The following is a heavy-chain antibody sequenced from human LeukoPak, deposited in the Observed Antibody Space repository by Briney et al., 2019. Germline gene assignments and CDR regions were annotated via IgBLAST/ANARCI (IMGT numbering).Heavy chain of an antibody. Sequence: PGGSLRLSCAASGFTFSIYGMSWVRQAPGKGLEWVSGISGSGGSTYYADSVKGRFTISRDNSKNTLYLQMNSLRAEDTAVYYCAKDRRYDSSGYSPYYFDYWGQGTLVTVSS. CDR3: AKDRRYDSSGYSPYYFDY. CDR2: ISGSGGST. CDR1: GFTFSIYG. J-gene: IGHJ4*02. V-gene: IGHV3-23*01. D-gene: IGHD3-22*01.